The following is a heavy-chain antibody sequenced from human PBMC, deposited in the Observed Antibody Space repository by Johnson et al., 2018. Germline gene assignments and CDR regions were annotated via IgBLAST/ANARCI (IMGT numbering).Heavy chain of an antibody. Sequence: QVQLQESGGGVVQPGRSLRLSCAASGFILTAYIIHWVRQAPGKGLDWVAVISCHGSNKFYADSVKGRFTIFRDNSKTTVYLQMNSLKTEDTAPYYCAKKVYRPGPLWAFDMWGQGTKVTVSS. CDR3: AKKVYRPGPLWAFDM. V-gene: IGHV3-30*18. D-gene: IGHD3-10*01. CDR2: ISCHGSNK. CDR1: GFILTAYI. J-gene: IGHJ3*02.